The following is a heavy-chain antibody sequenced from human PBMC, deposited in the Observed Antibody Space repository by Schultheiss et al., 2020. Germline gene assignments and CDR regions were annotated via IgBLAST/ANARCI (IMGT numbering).Heavy chain of an antibody. V-gene: IGHV3-15*07. J-gene: IGHJ6*02. CDR3: TTGLAIYYYYGMDV. Sequence: GGSLRLSCAASGFTFSNAWMNWVRQAPGKGLEWVGRIKSKTDGGTTDYAAPVKGRFTISRDDSKNTLYLQMNSLKTEDTAVYYCTTGLAIYYYYGMDVWGQGTTVTFSS. D-gene: IGHD6-6*01. CDR2: IKSKTDGGTT. CDR1: GFTFSNAW.